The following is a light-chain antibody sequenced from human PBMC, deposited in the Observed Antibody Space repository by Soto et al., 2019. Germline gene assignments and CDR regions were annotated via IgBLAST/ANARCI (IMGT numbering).Light chain of an antibody. CDR3: GTWDTTMSGLL. CDR1: ISNIGDNH. Sequence: QSVLTQPPSASAAPGQRVTFSCSGTISNIGDNHVSWYQQVPGKAPKLLIYDNNKRPSGIPDRFSGSRSGTSATLAITGLQTGDEADYICGTWDTTMSGLLFGGGTKVTVL. CDR2: DNN. J-gene: IGLJ2*01. V-gene: IGLV1-51*01.